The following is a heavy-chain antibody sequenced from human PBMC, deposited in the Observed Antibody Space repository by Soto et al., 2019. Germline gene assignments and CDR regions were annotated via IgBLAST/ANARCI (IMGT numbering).Heavy chain of an antibody. V-gene: IGHV3-7*01. Sequence: PGGSLRLSCVASGFSISSSWICWIRQTPGKGLEWVTNMNQDGSHVAYADAVKGRFTVSRDNAKNAVYLQMNSLTVEDTAVYFCARDSGDILTGRYYYYGMDVWGQGTTVTVSS. D-gene: IGHD3-9*01. CDR1: GFSISSSW. J-gene: IGHJ6*02. CDR3: ARDSGDILTGRYYYYGMDV. CDR2: MNQDGSHV.